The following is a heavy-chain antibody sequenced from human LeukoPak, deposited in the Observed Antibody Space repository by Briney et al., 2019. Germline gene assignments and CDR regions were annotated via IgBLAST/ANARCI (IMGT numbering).Heavy chain of an antibody. CDR1: GGSISSSSYF. D-gene: IGHD3/OR15-3a*01. CDR3: ASESDWEYYFDY. Sequence: PSETLSLTCTVSGGSISSSSYFGGWIRQPPGKGLEWIGSIYYTGSTYYNPSLKSRVTISVDTSKNQFSLKLSSVTAADTAVYYCASESDWEYYFDYWGQGTLVTVSS. J-gene: IGHJ4*02. CDR2: IYYTGST. V-gene: IGHV4-39*07.